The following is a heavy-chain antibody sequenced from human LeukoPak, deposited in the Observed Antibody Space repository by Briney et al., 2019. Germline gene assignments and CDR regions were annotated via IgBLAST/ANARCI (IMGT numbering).Heavy chain of an antibody. CDR3: ARETPAYCSGTACYGDYNSFDP. CDR2: INALNGDT. D-gene: IGHD2-2*01. CDR1: GYTFSDYG. Sequence: ASVKVSCKASGYTFSDYGISWVRQAPGQGHEWMGWINALNGDTNYAWKVRARLTLTTDTSTSTAYMELWSLISDDTAVYYCARETPAYCSGTACYGDYNSFDPWGQGTLVTVSS. V-gene: IGHV1-18*01. J-gene: IGHJ5*02.